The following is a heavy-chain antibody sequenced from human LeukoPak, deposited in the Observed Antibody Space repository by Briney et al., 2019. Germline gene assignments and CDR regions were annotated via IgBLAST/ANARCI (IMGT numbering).Heavy chain of an antibody. CDR2: IKSKTDGGTT. D-gene: IGHD3-9*01. V-gene: IGHV3-15*01. J-gene: IGHJ3*02. Sequence: PGGSLRLSCAASGFTFSSYEMSWVRQAPGKGLEWVGRIKSKTDGGTTDYAAPVKGRFTISRDDSKNTLYLQMNSLKTEDTAVYYCTTDSAPDFDWLLYRDAFDIWGQGTMVTVSS. CDR1: GFTFSSYE. CDR3: TTDSAPDFDWLLYRDAFDI.